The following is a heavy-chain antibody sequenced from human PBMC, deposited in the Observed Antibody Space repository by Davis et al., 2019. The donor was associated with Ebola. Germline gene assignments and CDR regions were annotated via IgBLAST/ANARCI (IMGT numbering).Heavy chain of an antibody. CDR3: AKYRGPAVFGVAFFEN. J-gene: IGHJ4*02. CDR1: GFPFSSSA. CDR2: LSSGGTSA. D-gene: IGHD3-3*01. V-gene: IGHV3-23*01. Sequence: GESLKISCVTSGFPFSSSAMSWVRQAPGKGLEWISGLSSGGTSAYYADSVKGRFTISRDNFKDTLYVQMNSLGAEDTAVYYCAKYRGPAVFGVAFFENWGQGTLVTVSS.